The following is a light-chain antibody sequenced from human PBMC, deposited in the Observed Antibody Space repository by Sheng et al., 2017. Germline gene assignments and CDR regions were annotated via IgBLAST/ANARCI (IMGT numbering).Light chain of an antibody. V-gene: IGLV1-47*01. CDR3: AAWDDSLSGPV. J-gene: IGLJ3*02. CDR2: GI. Sequence: QSVLTQPTLSVWGPPGQRVTISCSGKTVTNIGDNYVHWYQQLPGNGPQNSSSIGIISGPSGVPDRFSGSKSGTSASLAISGLRSEDDADYYCAAWDDSLSGPVFGGGTKLTVL. CDR1: VTNIGDNY.